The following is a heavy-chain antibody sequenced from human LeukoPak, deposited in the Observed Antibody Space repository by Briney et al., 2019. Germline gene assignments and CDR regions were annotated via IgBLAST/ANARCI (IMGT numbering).Heavy chain of an antibody. V-gene: IGHV5-51*01. Sequence: GESLKISCKGSGYRFTSYWIGWVRQMPGKGLEWMGIIYPGDSDTRYSPSFQGQVTISADKSISTAYLQWSSLKALDTAMYYCARCDYGDYEASHFDYWGQGTLVTVSS. CDR2: IYPGDSDT. CDR1: GYRFTSYW. D-gene: IGHD4-17*01. J-gene: IGHJ4*02. CDR3: ARCDYGDYEASHFDY.